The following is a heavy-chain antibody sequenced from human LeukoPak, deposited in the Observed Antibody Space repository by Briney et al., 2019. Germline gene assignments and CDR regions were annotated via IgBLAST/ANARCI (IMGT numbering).Heavy chain of an antibody. CDR2: IGGMGGRT. D-gene: IGHD2-15*01. CDR3: ARGVDCSGGSCHYYYYGMDV. V-gene: IGHV3-23*01. Sequence: GGSLSLSCAASGFTFSSYAMRWVRQPPGRGREWVSAIGGMGGRTYYAGSVKGRFTITRDNSKNALYLQMNSLRAEDTAVYYCARGVDCSGGSCHYYYYGMDVWGQGTTVTVSS. J-gene: IGHJ6*02. CDR1: GFTFSSYA.